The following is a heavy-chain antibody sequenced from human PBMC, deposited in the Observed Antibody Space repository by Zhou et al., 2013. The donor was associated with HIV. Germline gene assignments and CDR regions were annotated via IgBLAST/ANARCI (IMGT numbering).Heavy chain of an antibody. J-gene: IGHJ6*03. D-gene: IGHD2-2*01. CDR2: IIPIFGTA. CDR3: ARCLVVVPAAIYYYYMDV. Sequence: QVQLVQSGAEVKKPGSSVKVSCKASGGTFSSYAISWVRQAPGQGLEWMGGIIPIFGTANYAQKFQGRVTITTDESTSTAYMELSSLRSEDTAVYYCARCLVVVPAAIYYYYMDVWGKGTTVTVSS. CDR1: GGTFSSYA. V-gene: IGHV1-69*05.